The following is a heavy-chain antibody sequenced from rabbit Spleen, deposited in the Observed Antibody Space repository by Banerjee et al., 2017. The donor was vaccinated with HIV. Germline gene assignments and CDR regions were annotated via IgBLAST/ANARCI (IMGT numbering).Heavy chain of an antibody. Sequence: EECGGDRVKAEGSLTITCTDSGLCFSSSYWIWWVRQAPGKGLEWFACIYGGSSGATHDESWAKVPFTISKTSSTTMTRLMTSLTAAYTASYFLVTEMAAKFSLWGPGTLVTVS. V-gene: IGHV1S45*01. CDR1: GLCFSSSYW. J-gene: IGHJ4*01. CDR2: IYGGSSGAT. D-gene: IGHD2-1*01. CDR3: VTEMAAKFSL.